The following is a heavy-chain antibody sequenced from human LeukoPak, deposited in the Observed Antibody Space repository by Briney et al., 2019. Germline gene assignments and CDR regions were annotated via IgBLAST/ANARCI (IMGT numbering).Heavy chain of an antibody. V-gene: IGHV4-59*12. D-gene: IGHD6-13*01. J-gene: IGHJ4*02. CDR3: ARGRYLTTLGGAAAGFLDN. CDR1: GGSISRYY. CDR2: KDYSGST. Sequence: SETLSLTCTVSGGSISRYYWSWIRQPPGKGLEWIGYKDYSGSTNYNRSLKSRVTISVDTSKNQFSLRLTSVTAADTAVYYCARGRYLTTLGGAAAGFLDNWGQGTLVTVSS.